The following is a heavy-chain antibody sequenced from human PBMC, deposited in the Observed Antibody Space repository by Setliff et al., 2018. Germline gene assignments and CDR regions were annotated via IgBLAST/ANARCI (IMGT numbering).Heavy chain of an antibody. Sequence: KTSETLSLTCAVYGGSFSGYYWSWIRQPPGKGLEWIGEINHSGSTNYNPSLKSRATISMDTSKIQFSLKLISVTAADTALYFCARRPTGPGAPFDIWGHGTMVTVSS. CDR2: INHSGST. V-gene: IGHV4-34*01. D-gene: IGHD3-10*01. CDR1: GGSFSGYY. J-gene: IGHJ3*02. CDR3: ARRPTGPGAPFDI.